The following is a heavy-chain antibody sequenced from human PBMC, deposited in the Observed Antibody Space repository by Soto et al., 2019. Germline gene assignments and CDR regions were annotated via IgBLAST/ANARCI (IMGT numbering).Heavy chain of an antibody. J-gene: IGHJ1*01. CDR1: GFSFSSYA. Sequence: EVQLLESGGGLVQPGGSLRLSWAASGFSFSSYAMSWVRQARGKGLEWVSAISGSGGSTYYANSVKGRFTISRDNSKNTLYLQMNSLRAEDTAVYYCAKRGSSGWYPTPVGYFQHWGQGTLVTVSS. CDR2: ISGSGGST. D-gene: IGHD6-19*01. V-gene: IGHV3-23*01. CDR3: AKRGSSGWYPTPVGYFQH.